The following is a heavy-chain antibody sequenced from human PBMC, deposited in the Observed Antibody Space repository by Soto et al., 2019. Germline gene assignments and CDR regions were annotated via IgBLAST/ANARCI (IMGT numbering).Heavy chain of an antibody. CDR3: ARLLSYYYDSSGYYGFDY. D-gene: IGHD3-22*01. Sequence: SETLSLTCTVSGGSISSYYWSWIRQPPGKGLEWIGYIYYSGSTNYNPSLKSRVTISVDTSKNQFSLKLSSVTAADTAVYYCARLLSYYYDSSGYYGFDYWGQGTLVTVSS. J-gene: IGHJ4*02. CDR1: GGSISSYY. V-gene: IGHV4-59*01. CDR2: IYYSGST.